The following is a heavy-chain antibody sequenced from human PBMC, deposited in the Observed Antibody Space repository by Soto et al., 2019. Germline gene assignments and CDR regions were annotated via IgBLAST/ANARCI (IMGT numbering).Heavy chain of an antibody. CDR1: GGSVSSGSYY. D-gene: IGHD6-13*01. J-gene: IGHJ4*02. Sequence: SETLSLTCTVSGGSVSSGSYYWSWIRQPPGKGLEWIGYIYYSGSPNYNPSLKSRVTISVDTSKNQFSLKLSSVTAADTAAYYCARYSSRRYYFDYWGQGTLVTVSS. CDR2: IYYSGSP. CDR3: ARYSSRRYYFDY. V-gene: IGHV4-61*01.